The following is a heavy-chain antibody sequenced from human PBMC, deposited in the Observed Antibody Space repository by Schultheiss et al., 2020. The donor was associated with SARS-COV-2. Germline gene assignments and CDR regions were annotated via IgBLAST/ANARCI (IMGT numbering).Heavy chain of an antibody. CDR2: ISGSGGST. V-gene: IGHV3-23*01. D-gene: IGHD1-7*01. CDR1: GFTFSSYA. J-gene: IGHJ4*02. Sequence: GGSLRLSCAASGFTFSSYAMSWVRQAPGKGLEWVSAISGSGGSTYYADSVKGRFTISRDNSKNTLYLQMNSLRAEDTAVYYCAKDRPGITGTHEEDFDYWGQGTLVTVSS. CDR3: AKDRPGITGTHEEDFDY.